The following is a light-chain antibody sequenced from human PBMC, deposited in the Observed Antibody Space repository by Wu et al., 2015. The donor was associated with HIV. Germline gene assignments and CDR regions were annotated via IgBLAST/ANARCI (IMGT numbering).Light chain of an antibody. V-gene: IGKV3-15*01. CDR3: QQYNNWPGWT. J-gene: IGKJ1*01. CDR1: QSVSSN. CDR2: GAS. Sequence: ETVMTQSPATLSVSPGERATLSCRASQSVSSNLAWYQQKPGQAPRLLIYGASTRATCISARFSGSGSGTEFTLTISSLQSEDFAVYYCQQYNNWPGWTFGQGTKVEIK.